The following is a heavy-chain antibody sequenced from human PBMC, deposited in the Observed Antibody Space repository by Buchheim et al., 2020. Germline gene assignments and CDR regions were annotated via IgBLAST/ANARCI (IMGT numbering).Heavy chain of an antibody. Sequence: QVQLQESGPGLVKPSQTLSLTCTVSGGSISSGSYYWSWIRQPAGKGLEWIGRSYKSGSTNYNPSLKSRVTIPVDTSKNQFSLKLTSVTAADTAVYYCARDQELNWFDPWGQGTL. CDR1: GGSISSGSYY. J-gene: IGHJ5*02. CDR3: ARDQELNWFDP. V-gene: IGHV4-61*02. D-gene: IGHD1-26*01. CDR2: SYKSGST.